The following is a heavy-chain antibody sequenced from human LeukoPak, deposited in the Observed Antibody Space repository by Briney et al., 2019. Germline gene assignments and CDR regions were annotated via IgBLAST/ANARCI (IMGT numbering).Heavy chain of an antibody. D-gene: IGHD3-10*01. J-gene: IGHJ6*03. V-gene: IGHV3-11*04. CDR3: ARAGIGYYYYMDV. CDR2: ISSSGSTI. Sequence: GGSLRLSCAASGFTVSSNYMSWIRQAPGKGLEWVSYISSSGSTIYYADSVKGRFTISRDNAKNSLYLQMNSLRAEDTAVYYCARAGIGYYYYMDVWGKGTTVTVSS. CDR1: GFTVSSNY.